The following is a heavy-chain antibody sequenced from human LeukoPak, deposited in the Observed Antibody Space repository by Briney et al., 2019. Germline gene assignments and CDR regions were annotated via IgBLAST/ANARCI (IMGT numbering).Heavy chain of an antibody. Sequence: SVKVSCKASGFTFTSSAMQWVRQARGQRLEWKGWIVVGSGNTNYAQKFQERVTITRDMSTSTAYMELSSLRSEDTAVYYCAADSTASRYWYFDLWGRGTLVTVSS. J-gene: IGHJ2*01. V-gene: IGHV1-58*02. CDR2: IVVGSGNT. CDR1: GFTFTSSA. CDR3: AADSTASRYWYFDL. D-gene: IGHD4-17*01.